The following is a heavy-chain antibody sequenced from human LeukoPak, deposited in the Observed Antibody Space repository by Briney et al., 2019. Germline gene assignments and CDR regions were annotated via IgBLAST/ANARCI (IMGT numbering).Heavy chain of an antibody. D-gene: IGHD4-23*01. CDR3: ATTTVDHYYYGMDV. CDR1: GFGFRSYE. J-gene: IGHJ6*02. CDR2: IYSGGST. Sequence: PGGSLRLSCVASGFGFRSYEMNWVRQAPGKGLEWVSVIYSGGSTYYADSVKGRFTISRDNSKNTLYLQMNSLRAEDTAVYYCATTTVDHYYYGMDVWGQGTTVTVSS. V-gene: IGHV3-53*01.